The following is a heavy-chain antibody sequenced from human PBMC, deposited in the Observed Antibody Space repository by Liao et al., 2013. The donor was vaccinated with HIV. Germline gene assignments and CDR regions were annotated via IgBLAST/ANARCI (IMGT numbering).Heavy chain of an antibody. J-gene: IGHJ4*02. CDR2: INHSGST. CDR1: GGSFSGYY. Sequence: QVQLQQWGAGLLKPSETLSLTCAVYGGSFSGYYWSWIRQPPGKGLEWIGEINHSGSTNYNPSLKSRVTISVDTSKNQFSLKLSSVTAADTAVYYCARGLRFLEWSRPYYFDYWAREPWSPSPQ. V-gene: IGHV4-34*01. CDR3: ARGLRFLEWSRPYYFDY. D-gene: IGHD3-3*01.